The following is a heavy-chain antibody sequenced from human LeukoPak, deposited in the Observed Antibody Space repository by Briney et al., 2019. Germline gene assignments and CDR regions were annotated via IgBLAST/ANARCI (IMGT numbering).Heavy chain of an antibody. CDR1: GFTFSSYW. J-gene: IGHJ4*02. CDR2: ISSSTSTI. D-gene: IGHD6-6*01. V-gene: IGHV3-48*01. CDR3: ARAYSSSSGKEALDS. Sequence: PGGSLRLSCAASGFTFSSYWMNWVRQAPGKGLEWISYISSSTSTIYYADSVKGRFTVSRDNAKNSLYLQMNSLRAEDTAVYYCARAYSSSSGKEALDSWGQGTLVTVSS.